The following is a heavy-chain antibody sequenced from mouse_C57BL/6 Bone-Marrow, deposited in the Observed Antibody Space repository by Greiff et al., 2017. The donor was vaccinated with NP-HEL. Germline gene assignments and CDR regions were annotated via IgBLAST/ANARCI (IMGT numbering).Heavy chain of an antibody. J-gene: IGHJ1*03. D-gene: IGHD1-1*01. Sequence: QVQLKESGAELMKPGASVKLSCKATGYTFTGYWIEWVKQRPGPGLEWIGEILPGSGSTNYNEKFKGKATFTADTSSNTAYMQLSSLTTEDSAIYYCARVLITTVVATGYFDVWGTGTTVTVSS. CDR3: ARVLITTVVATGYFDV. V-gene: IGHV1-9*01. CDR2: ILPGSGST. CDR1: GYTFTGYW.